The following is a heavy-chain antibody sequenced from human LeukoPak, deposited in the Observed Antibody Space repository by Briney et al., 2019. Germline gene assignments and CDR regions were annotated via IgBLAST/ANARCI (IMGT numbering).Heavy chain of an antibody. CDR3: ARPSPLNWNYALDY. D-gene: IGHD1-7*01. V-gene: IGHV3-33*08. Sequence: QPGGSLRLSCAASGFTFSRYELNWVRQAPGKGLEWVAVIWYDGSNKYYADSVKGRFTISRDNSKNTLYLQMNSLRAEDTAVYYCARPSPLNWNYALDYWGQGTLVTVS. CDR2: IWYDGSNK. J-gene: IGHJ4*02. CDR1: GFTFSRYE.